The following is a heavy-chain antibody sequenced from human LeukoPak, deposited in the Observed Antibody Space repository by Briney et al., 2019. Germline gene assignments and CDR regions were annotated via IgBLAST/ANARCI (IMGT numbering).Heavy chain of an antibody. CDR1: AFSVSGYW. CDR2: INSDGSTT. V-gene: IGHV3-74*01. J-gene: IGHJ4*02. D-gene: IGHD6-19*01. CDR3: RLAVAGTNTFDY. Sequence: GGSLRLSCAASAFSVSGYWMHWVRQAPGKGLVWVSLINSDGSTTIYADSVQGRFTISRDNAKNTLHLQMNSLRADDTAVYYCRLAVAGTNTFDYWGQGTVVTVSS.